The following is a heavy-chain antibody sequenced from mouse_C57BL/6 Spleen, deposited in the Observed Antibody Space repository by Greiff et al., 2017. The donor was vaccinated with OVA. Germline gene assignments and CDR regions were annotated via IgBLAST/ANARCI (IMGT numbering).Heavy chain of an antibody. J-gene: IGHJ1*03. CDR1: GYTFTSYW. CDR2: IHPNSGST. CDR3: ARRYGSSYWYFDI. D-gene: IGHD1-1*01. Sequence: QVQLKQPGAELVKPGASVKLSCKASGYTFTSYWMHWVKQRPGQGLEWIGMIHPNSGSTNYNEKFKSKATLTVDKSSSTAYRQLSSLTSEDSAVYYCARRYGSSYWYFDIWGTGTTVSVSS. V-gene: IGHV1-64*01.